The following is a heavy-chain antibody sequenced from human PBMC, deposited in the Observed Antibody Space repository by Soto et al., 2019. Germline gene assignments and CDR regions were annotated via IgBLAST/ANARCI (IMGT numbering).Heavy chain of an antibody. D-gene: IGHD4-4*01. CDR2: VIPVFGTA. Sequence: QVQLVQSGAEVKKPGSSVKVSCKASGGSFSNFAFNWVRQAPGQGLEWMGGVIPVFGTANYSQKFQGRVTLTADESTSTTYMELSSLRSEDTAVFYCATSITTLESTAVDYWGQGTLVTVSS. CDR1: GGSFSNFA. V-gene: IGHV1-69*01. CDR3: ATSITTLESTAVDY. J-gene: IGHJ4*02.